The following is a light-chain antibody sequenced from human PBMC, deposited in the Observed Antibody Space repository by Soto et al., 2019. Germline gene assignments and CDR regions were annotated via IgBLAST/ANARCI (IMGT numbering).Light chain of an antibody. CDR2: KAS. Sequence: DIQMTQSPSTLSRSVGDRVTITCRASQTISSWLAWYQQKPGKAPKLLIYKASTLKSGVPSRFSGSGSGTGFTLTISSLQPDDFATYYCQHYNSYSEAFGQGTKVDIK. V-gene: IGKV1-5*03. J-gene: IGKJ1*01. CDR3: QHYNSYSEA. CDR1: QTISSW.